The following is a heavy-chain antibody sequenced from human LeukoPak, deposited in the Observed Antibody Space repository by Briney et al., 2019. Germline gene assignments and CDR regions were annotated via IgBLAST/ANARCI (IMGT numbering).Heavy chain of an antibody. D-gene: IGHD3-22*01. CDR3: AKDCITMIVVAPCDY. CDR1: GFIFSNYG. J-gene: IGHJ4*02. CDR2: IWYDGRNK. Sequence: GGSLRLSCAASGFIFSNYGMHWVRQAPGKGLEWVALIWYDGRNKYYVDSVKGRFTISRDNSKNTLYLQMNSLTAEDTAVYYCAKDCITMIVVAPCDYWGQGTLVTVSS. V-gene: IGHV3-33*06.